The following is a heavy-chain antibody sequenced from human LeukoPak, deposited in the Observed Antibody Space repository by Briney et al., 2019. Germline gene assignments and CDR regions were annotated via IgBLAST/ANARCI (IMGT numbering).Heavy chain of an antibody. CDR3: AREGGGIGPSLYCSSTSCYGRLHGPFDP. D-gene: IGHD2-2*01. Sequence: SETLLLTCTVSGYSISSDYYGGWIWQPPWKGLVGNGIIWHRGSSSYNPALKSRVTISVDTSKNQFSLKLSSVTAADTAVYYCAREGGGIGPSLYCSSTSCYGRLHGPFDPWGQGTLVTVSS. J-gene: IGHJ5*02. V-gene: IGHV4-38-2*02. CDR1: GYSISSDYY. CDR2: IWHRGSS.